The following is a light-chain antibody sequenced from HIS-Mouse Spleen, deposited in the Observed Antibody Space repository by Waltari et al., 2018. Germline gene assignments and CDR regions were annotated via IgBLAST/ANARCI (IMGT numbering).Light chain of an antibody. Sequence: QSALTQPASVSGSPGQSITISCTGTSSDVGSSNLVSCYQQHPGKAPKPMIYEGSKRPSGVSNRFSGSKSGNTASLTISGLQAEDEADYYCCSYAGSSTKVVFGGGTKLTVL. V-gene: IGLV2-23*01. CDR2: EGS. CDR3: CSYAGSSTKVV. CDR1: SSDVGSSNL. J-gene: IGLJ2*01.